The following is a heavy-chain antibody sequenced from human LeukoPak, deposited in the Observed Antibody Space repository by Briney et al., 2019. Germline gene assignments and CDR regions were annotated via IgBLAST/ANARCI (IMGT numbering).Heavy chain of an antibody. CDR2: INPTGGST. V-gene: IGHV1-46*01. CDR3: AREDSSGYYYQLDY. Sequence: ASVKVSCKASGYTFPSYFMHWVRQAPGQGLEWMGIINPTGGSTTYAQKFQGRVTMTTDTSTSTAYMELRSLRSDDTAVYYCAREDSSGYYYQLDYWGQGTLVTVSS. D-gene: IGHD3-22*01. CDR1: GYTFPSYF. J-gene: IGHJ4*02.